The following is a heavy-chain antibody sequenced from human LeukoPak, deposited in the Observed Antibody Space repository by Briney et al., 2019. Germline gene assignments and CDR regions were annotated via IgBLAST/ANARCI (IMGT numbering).Heavy chain of an antibody. CDR2: IIPIFGTA. D-gene: IGHD3-22*01. V-gene: IGHV1-69*13. Sequence: RASVTVSCKASGGTFSSYAISWVRQAPGQGLEWMGGIIPIFGTANYAQKFQGRVTITADESTSTAYMELSSLRSEDTAVYYCARDSSGYYPTWAFDIWGQGTMVTVSS. CDR3: ARDSSGYYPTWAFDI. CDR1: GGTFSSYA. J-gene: IGHJ3*02.